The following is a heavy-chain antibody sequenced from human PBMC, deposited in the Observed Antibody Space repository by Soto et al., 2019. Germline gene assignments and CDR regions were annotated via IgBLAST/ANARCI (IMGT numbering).Heavy chain of an antibody. J-gene: IGHJ5*02. CDR1: GGTFSSYA. CDR3: ARSHYYDSSGKNWFDP. Sequence: SVKVSCKASGGTFSSYAISWVRQAPGQGLEWMGGIIPIFGTANYAQKFQGRVTITADKSTSTAYMELSSLRSEDTAVYYCARSHYYDSSGKNWFDPWGQGTLVTVSS. D-gene: IGHD3-22*01. CDR2: IIPIFGTA. V-gene: IGHV1-69*06.